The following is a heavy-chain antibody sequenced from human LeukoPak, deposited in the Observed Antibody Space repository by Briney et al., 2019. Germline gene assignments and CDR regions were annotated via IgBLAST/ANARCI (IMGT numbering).Heavy chain of an antibody. J-gene: IGHJ3*02. D-gene: IGHD6-25*01. CDR1: YW. CDR2: IYPGDSDT. CDR3: ARHGSDAFDI. Sequence: YWSWIRQPPGKGLEWMGIIYPGDSDTRYSPSLQGQVTISADKSISTAYLQWSSLKASDTAMYYCARHGSDAFDIWGQGTMVTVSS. V-gene: IGHV5-51*01.